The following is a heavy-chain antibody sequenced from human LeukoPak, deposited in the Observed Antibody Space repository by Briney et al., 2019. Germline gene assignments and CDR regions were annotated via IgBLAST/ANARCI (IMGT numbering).Heavy chain of an antibody. J-gene: IGHJ6*03. CDR1: GFTFNNYW. CDR2: TNTHGTSA. D-gene: IGHD6-13*01. CDR3: LAGYYNYYMDV. Sequence: GGSLRLSCAASGFTFNNYWMHWVRQAPGKGLVWVARTNTHGTSANYADSVKGRFIISRDNANNTLYLQMNGLRDEDTGVYYALAGYYNYYMDVWGKGTTVTVCS. V-gene: IGHV3-74*01.